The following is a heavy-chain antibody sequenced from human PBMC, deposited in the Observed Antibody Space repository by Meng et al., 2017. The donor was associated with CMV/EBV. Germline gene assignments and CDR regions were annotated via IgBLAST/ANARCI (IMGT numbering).Heavy chain of an antibody. CDR3: ASGYSSSWTSGYFDY. V-gene: IGHV3-21*01. J-gene: IGHJ4*02. D-gene: IGHD6-13*01. CDR1: GFTFSSYS. Sequence: GESLKISCAASGFTFSSYSMNWVRQAPGKGLEWVSSISSSSSYIYYADSVKDRFTISRDNAKNSLYLQMNSLRAEDTAVYYCASGYSSSWTSGYFDYWGQGTLVTVSS. CDR2: ISSSSSYI.